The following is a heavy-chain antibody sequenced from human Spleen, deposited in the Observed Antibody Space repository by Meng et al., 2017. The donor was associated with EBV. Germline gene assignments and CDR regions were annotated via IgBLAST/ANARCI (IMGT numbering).Heavy chain of an antibody. V-gene: IGHV4-34*01. CDR1: GGSFSGYY. CDR3: ARVDLPTIFAVAQDY. CDR2: INSSGCA. Sequence: QVPPHQRGAGLLKPSETLSLPCAVCGGSFSGYYWRGIRQPPGRGLEWIGEINSSGCANSNPSLKSRVTTSLDTSKNQFSLRLRSVTAADTAVYYCARVDLPTIFAVAQDYWGQGTLVTVSS. D-gene: IGHD3-3*01. J-gene: IGHJ4*02.